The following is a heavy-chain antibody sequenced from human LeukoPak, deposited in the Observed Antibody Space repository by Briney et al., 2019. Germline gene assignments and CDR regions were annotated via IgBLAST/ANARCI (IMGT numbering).Heavy chain of an antibody. CDR1: GFTFSDYY. V-gene: IGHV3-11*04. Sequence: GGCLRLSCAASGFTFSDYYVTWIRQAPGKGLEWVSYISSSGSTIHYADSVKGRFTISRDNAKNSLYLQMNSLRAEDTAVYYCARDYRILFHMDVWGKGTTVTVSS. CDR2: ISSSGSTI. CDR3: ARDYRILFHMDV. D-gene: IGHD2-15*01. J-gene: IGHJ6*03.